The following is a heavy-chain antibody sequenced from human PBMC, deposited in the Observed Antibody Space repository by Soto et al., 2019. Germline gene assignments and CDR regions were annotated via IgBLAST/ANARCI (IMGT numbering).Heavy chain of an antibody. D-gene: IGHD2-15*01. CDR2: INPSGGST. Sequence: QVQLVQSGAEVKKPGASVKVSCKASGYTFTTYYMHWVRQAPGQGLEWMGIINPSGGSTSYAQKFQGRVPRTRDTSTSTVYMELSSLRSEGTAVYYCARVYCSGGSCCGIDYWGQGTLVTVSS. V-gene: IGHV1-46*01. J-gene: IGHJ4*02. CDR1: GYTFTTYY. CDR3: ARVYCSGGSCCGIDY.